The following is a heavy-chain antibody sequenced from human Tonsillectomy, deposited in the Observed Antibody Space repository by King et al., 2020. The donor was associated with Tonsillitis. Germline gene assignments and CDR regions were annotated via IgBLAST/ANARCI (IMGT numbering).Heavy chain of an antibody. Sequence: QLVQSGGEVKRPGATVRLSCKTSGYTFTRAGIIWIRQAPGQGLEFLGWISPYNGNTDSIQRLQDRITMTIDTSTSTAFLELRSLRSDDTAVYYCAKSGGGYSFFFEYWGQGTLVTVS. CDR3: AKSGGGYSFFFEY. CDR2: ISPYNGNT. V-gene: IGHV1-18*04. D-gene: IGHD3-22*01. J-gene: IGHJ4*02. CDR1: GYTFTRAG.